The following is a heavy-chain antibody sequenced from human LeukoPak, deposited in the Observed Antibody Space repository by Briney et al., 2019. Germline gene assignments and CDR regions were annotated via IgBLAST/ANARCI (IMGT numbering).Heavy chain of an antibody. CDR3: ARVLVVVAAIGWFDY. Sequence: SETLSLTCTVSGGSISSSSYYWGWIRQPPGKGLEWIGSIYYSGSTYYNPSLKSRVTISVDTSKNQFSLKLSSVTAADTVVYYCARVLVVVAAIGWFDYWGQGTLVTVSS. CDR2: IYYSGST. J-gene: IGHJ4*02. V-gene: IGHV4-39*07. D-gene: IGHD2-15*01. CDR1: GGSISSSSYY.